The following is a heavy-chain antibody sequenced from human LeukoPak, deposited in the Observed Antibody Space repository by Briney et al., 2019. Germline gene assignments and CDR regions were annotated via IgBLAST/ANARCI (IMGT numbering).Heavy chain of an antibody. J-gene: IGHJ4*02. D-gene: IGHD6-19*01. CDR1: GYTITGYY. Sequence: ASLNVSCKASGYTITGYYLHWGRQAPGQGLEWMGWINPSSGATNYAQRFQGRVTMTRDTSITTSYMELSRLRSDDTAVYYCARGRGSGWYPSDYWGQGTLVTVSS. CDR3: ARGRGSGWYPSDY. V-gene: IGHV1-2*02. CDR2: INPSSGAT.